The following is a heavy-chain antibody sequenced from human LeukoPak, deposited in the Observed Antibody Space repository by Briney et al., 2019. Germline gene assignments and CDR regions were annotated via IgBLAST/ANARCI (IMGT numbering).Heavy chain of an antibody. CDR1: GFTFSDYY. D-gene: IGHD2-15*01. J-gene: IGHJ4*02. CDR3: ARTLQDIVVVVAGANDY. V-gene: IGHV3-11*01. Sequence: GSLRLSCAASGFTFSDYYMSWIRQAPGKGLEWVSYISSSGSTIYYADSVKGRFTISRDNAKNSLYLQMNSLRAEDTAVYYCARTLQDIVVVVAGANDYWGQGTLVTVSS. CDR2: ISSSGSTI.